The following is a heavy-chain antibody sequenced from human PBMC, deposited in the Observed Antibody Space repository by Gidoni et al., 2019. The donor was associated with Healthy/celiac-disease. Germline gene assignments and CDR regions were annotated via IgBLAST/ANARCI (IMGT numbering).Heavy chain of an antibody. CDR2: IKQDGSEK. Sequence: EVQLVESGGGLVQPGGSLRLSCAGSGFTFSRYWMSWVRQAPGKGLEWVANIKQDGSEKYYEDSVKGRFTISRDNAKNSLYLQMNSLRAEDTAVYYCAREFHTRENYYDSRHTEYYFDYWGQGTLVTVSS. V-gene: IGHV3-7*03. J-gene: IGHJ4*02. CDR1: GFTFSRYW. D-gene: IGHD3-22*01. CDR3: AREFHTRENYYDSRHTEYYFDY.